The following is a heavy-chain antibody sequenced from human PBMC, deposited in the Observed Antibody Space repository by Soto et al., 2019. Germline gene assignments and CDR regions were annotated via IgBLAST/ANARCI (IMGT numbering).Heavy chain of an antibody. V-gene: IGHV1-3*01. CDR1: GYTFTSYA. CDR2: INAGNGNT. Sequence: ASVKVSCKACGYTFTSYAMHWVRQAPGQRLEWMGWINAGNGNTKYSQKFQGRVTITRDTSASTAYMELSSLRSEDTAVYYCARFGYFFVRSASNSTDYRGPGPLVTVSS. D-gene: IGHD3-22*01. CDR3: ARFGYFFVRSASNSTDY. J-gene: IGHJ4*02.